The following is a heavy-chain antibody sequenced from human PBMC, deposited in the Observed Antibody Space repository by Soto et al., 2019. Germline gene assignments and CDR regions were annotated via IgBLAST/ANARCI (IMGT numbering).Heavy chain of an antibody. Sequence: GASVKVSCKASGYFFAGYWIAWVRQMPGKGLEWMGIIYPDNSNTKYSRSFQGQVTISADKSSSTAYLQWSSLKASDTAIYYCARQGAAVPTVPLIWFDPWGQGTLVTVSS. V-gene: IGHV5-51*01. CDR3: ARQGAAVPTVPLIWFDP. CDR2: IYPDNSNT. J-gene: IGHJ5*02. D-gene: IGHD6-13*01. CDR1: GYFFAGYW.